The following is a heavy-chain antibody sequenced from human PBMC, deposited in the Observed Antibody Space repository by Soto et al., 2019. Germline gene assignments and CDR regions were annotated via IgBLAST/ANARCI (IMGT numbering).Heavy chain of an antibody. J-gene: IGHJ4*02. CDR3: AKEAVRYCSSTSCYYFDY. V-gene: IGHV3-7*01. Sequence: GGSLRLSCAASGFTFSSYWMSWVRQAPGKGLEWVANIKQDGSEKYYADSVKGRFTISRDNSKNTLYLQMNSLRAEDTAVYYCAKEAVRYCSSTSCYYFDYWGQGTLVTVSS. CDR1: GFTFSSYW. D-gene: IGHD2-2*01. CDR2: IKQDGSEK.